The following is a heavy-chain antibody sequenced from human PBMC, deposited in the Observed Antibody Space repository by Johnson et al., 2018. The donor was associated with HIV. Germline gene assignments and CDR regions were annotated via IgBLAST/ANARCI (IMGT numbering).Heavy chain of an antibody. V-gene: IGHV3-30-3*01. CDR1: GFTFSSYA. D-gene: IGHD2-21*01. CDR2: ISYDGSNK. Sequence: QVQLVESGGGLVKPGGSLRLSCAASGFTFSSYAMHWVRQAPGKGLEWVAVISYDGSNKYYADSVKGRFTLSRDNSKYTVDLQMNSLRVEDTAVYYCAKVDCGGDTCAGYDPFDLWGQGTLVTVSS. CDR3: AKVDCGGDTCAGYDPFDL. J-gene: IGHJ3*01.